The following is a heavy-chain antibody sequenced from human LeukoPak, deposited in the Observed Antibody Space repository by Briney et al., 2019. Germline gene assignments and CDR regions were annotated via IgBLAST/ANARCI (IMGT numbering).Heavy chain of an antibody. J-gene: IGHJ4*02. CDR3: AREVGGDFDALDY. CDR2: INHSGST. D-gene: IGHD4-17*01. V-gene: IGHV4-34*01. Sequence: SETLSLTCAVYGGSFSAYYWSWIRQPPGKGLEWIGEINHSGSTNYNPSLKSRVVISVDTSKNQFSLNMNSVTAADTAVYYCAREVGGDFDALDYWGQGTLVTVSS. CDR1: GGSFSAYY.